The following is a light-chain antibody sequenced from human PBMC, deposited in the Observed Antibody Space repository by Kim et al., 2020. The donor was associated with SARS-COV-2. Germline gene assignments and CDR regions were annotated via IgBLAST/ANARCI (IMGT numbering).Light chain of an antibody. CDR3: QSYDSRLRGSV. V-gene: IGLV1-40*01. CDR1: SSNIGSYYD. J-gene: IGLJ3*02. Sequence: QSVLTQPPSVSGAPGQRVTISCTGSSSNIGSYYDVHWYQQLPRTVPKLLIYANNNRPSGVPDRFSGSKSGTSASLAITGLQAEDEAEYYCQSYDSRLRGSVFGGGTQLTVL. CDR2: ANN.